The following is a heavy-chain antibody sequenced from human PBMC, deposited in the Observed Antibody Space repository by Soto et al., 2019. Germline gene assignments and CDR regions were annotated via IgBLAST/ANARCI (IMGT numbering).Heavy chain of an antibody. D-gene: IGHD5-18*01. CDR1: GFTFSSYG. CDR3: ARDPLGGDTAMVWVDY. CDR2: IWYDGSNK. Sequence: GGSLRLSCAASGFTFSSYGMHWVRQAPGKGLEWVAVIWYDGSNKYYADSVKGRFTISRDNSKNTLYLQMNSLRAEDTAVYYCARDPLGGDTAMVWVDYWGQGSLLTVSS. V-gene: IGHV3-33*01. J-gene: IGHJ4*02.